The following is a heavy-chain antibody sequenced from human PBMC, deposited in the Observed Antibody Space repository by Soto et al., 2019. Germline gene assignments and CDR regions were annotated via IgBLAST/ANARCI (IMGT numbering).Heavy chain of an antibody. CDR1: GFTFQDYP. V-gene: IGHV3-9*01. CDR2: ISWSSVDI. Sequence: EVQLVESGGDLVQPGRSLRLSCTASGFTFQDYPMHWVRQAPGKGLEWVLGISWSSVDIGYADSVKGRFTISRDNAKNSLYFQMNSLRTEDTAFYYCTKGPYSNFGAPLDPWGQGTLVTVSS. D-gene: IGHD4-4*01. J-gene: IGHJ5*02. CDR3: TKGPYSNFGAPLDP.